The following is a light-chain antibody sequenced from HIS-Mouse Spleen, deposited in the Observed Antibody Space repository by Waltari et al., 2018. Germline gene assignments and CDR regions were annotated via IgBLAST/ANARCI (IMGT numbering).Light chain of an antibody. V-gene: IGLV3-10*01. CDR3: YSTDSSGNHRV. CDR2: EDS. J-gene: IGLJ2*01. CDR1: ALPKKY. Sequence: SYELTQPPSVSVSPGQTARITCSGDALPKKYAYWYQQKPGLAPGLVIYEDSKRPPGIPERFSGSSSGTMATLTISGAQVEDEADYYCYSTDSSGNHRVFGGGTKLTVL.